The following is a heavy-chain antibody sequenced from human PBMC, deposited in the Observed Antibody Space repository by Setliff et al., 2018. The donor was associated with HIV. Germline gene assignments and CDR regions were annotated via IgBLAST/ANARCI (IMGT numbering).Heavy chain of an antibody. D-gene: IGHD3-22*01. CDR3: ARDKDYYDSSGYYGYFDS. J-gene: IGHJ4*02. Sequence: SETLSLTCTVSGGSISSAGYYWSWVRQHPGKGLEWIGNIYYSGSTNYKLSLKSRVTISVDTSKTHLSLRLSSVTAADTAVYYCARDKDYYDSSGYYGYFDSWGQGTLVTVSS. V-gene: IGHV4-31*03. CDR1: GGSISSAGYY. CDR2: IYYSGST.